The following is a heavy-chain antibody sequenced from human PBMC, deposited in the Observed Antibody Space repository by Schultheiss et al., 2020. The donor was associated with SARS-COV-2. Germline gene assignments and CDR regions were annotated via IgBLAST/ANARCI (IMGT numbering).Heavy chain of an antibody. CDR2: INHSGST. CDR3: ARALRSYSSSWYIH. Sequence: SETLSLTCAVYGGSFSGYYWNWIRQPPGKGLEWIGEINHSGSTNYNPSLKSRVTISVDTSKNQFSLKLSSVTAADTAVYYCARALRSYSSSWYIHWGQGTLVTVSS. D-gene: IGHD6-13*01. J-gene: IGHJ4*02. V-gene: IGHV4-34*01. CDR1: GGSFSGYY.